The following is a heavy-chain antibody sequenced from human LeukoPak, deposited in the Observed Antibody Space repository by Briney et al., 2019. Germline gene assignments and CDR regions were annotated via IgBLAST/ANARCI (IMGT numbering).Heavy chain of an antibody. Sequence: PGGSLRLSCAASGFTFSAYSMNWVRQAPGKGLEWVSRISSDASSTNYADSVKGRFTISRDNAENTLYLQMSSLRADDTAVYYCGRLVEAGPAYWGQGTLVTVSS. CDR2: ISSDASST. CDR3: GRLVEAGPAY. D-gene: IGHD1-26*01. CDR1: GFTFSAYS. J-gene: IGHJ4*02. V-gene: IGHV3-74*01.